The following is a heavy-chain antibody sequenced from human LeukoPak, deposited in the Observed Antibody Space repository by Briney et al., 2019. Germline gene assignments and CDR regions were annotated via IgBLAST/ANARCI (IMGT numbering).Heavy chain of an antibody. CDR3: ATSKYSGSY. V-gene: IGHV4-59*01. CDR1: GGSISSYY. Sequence: SETLSLTCTVSGGSISSYYWSWIRQPPGKGLEWIGYIYYSGSTNYNPSLKSRVTISVDASKNQFSLKLSSVTAADTAVYYCATSKYSGSYWGQGTLVTVSS. CDR2: IYYSGST. D-gene: IGHD1-26*01. J-gene: IGHJ4*02.